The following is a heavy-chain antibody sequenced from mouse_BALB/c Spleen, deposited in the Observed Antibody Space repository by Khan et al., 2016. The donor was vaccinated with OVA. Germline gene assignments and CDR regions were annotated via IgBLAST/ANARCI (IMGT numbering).Heavy chain of an antibody. CDR3: VRDGAYHRNDGWFAY. CDR1: GYTFTSYT. J-gene: IGHJ3*01. D-gene: IGHD2-14*01. CDR2: INPSNGYT. Sequence: QVQLKQSGAELARPGASVKMSCKASGYTFTSYTIHWIKKRPGQGLEWIGYINPSNGYTNYNQKFKDKATLTTDKSSTTAYLQLSSRTSDDSAVYNCVRDGAYHRNDGWFAYWGQGSLV. V-gene: IGHV1-4*01.